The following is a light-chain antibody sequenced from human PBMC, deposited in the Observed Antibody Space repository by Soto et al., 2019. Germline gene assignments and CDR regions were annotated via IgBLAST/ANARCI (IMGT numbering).Light chain of an antibody. CDR3: HQYDSSPLS. CDR2: GAS. J-gene: IGKJ4*01. CDR1: QSVSSSY. V-gene: IGKV3-20*01. Sequence: EIVLTQSPGTLSLSPGERATLSCRASQSVSSSYLAWYQQKPGQAPRLLIYGASSRATGIPDSFSGSGSGTDFTLTISTLEPEDFAVYYCHQYDSSPLSVGGGTKVVIK.